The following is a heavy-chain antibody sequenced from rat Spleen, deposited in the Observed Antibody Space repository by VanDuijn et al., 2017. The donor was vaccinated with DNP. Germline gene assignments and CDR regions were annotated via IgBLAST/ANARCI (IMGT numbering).Heavy chain of an antibody. D-gene: IGHD1-11*01. J-gene: IGHJ2*01. Sequence: EVQLVESGGGLVQHGGSLRLSCIASGFTFSDYNMAWVRQAPKKGLEWVANILYDGRSTFYRDSVRGRFTISRDNAKSTLFLQMDSLMSEDTATYYCVARIYGGFSYWGQGVMVTVSS. V-gene: IGHV5S10*01. CDR3: VARIYGGFSY. CDR1: GFTFSDYN. CDR2: ILYDGRST.